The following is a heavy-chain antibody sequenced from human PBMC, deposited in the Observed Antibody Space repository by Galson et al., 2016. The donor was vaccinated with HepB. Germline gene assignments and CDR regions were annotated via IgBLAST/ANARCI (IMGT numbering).Heavy chain of an antibody. CDR3: ARGTYYYYYGMDV. Sequence: SLRLSCAASGFTSSSYSMNWVRQAPGKGLEWVSYISSSSSTIYYADSVKGRFTISRDNAKNSLYLQMNSLRDEDTAVYYCARGTYYYYYGMDVWGQGTTVTVSS. J-gene: IGHJ6*02. CDR1: GFTSSSYS. CDR2: ISSSSSTI. V-gene: IGHV3-48*02. D-gene: IGHD1-1*01.